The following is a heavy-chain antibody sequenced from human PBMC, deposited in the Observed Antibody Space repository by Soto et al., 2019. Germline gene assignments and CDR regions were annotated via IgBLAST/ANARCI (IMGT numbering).Heavy chain of an antibody. D-gene: IGHD6-25*01. J-gene: IGHJ6*02. CDR2: INHSGST. CDR1: GGSFSGCY. V-gene: IGHV4-34*01. CDR3: ARVSPGAAAVYYYYYGMDV. Sequence: SETLSLTCAVYGGSFSGCYWSWIRQPPGKGLEWIGEINHSGSTNYNPSLKSRVTISVDTSKNQFSLKLSSVTAADTAVYYCARVSPGAAAVYYYYYGMDVWGQGTTVTVSS.